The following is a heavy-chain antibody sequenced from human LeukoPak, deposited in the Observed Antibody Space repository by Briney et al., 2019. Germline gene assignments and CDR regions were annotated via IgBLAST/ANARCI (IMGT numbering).Heavy chain of an antibody. J-gene: IGHJ4*02. CDR1: GGTFSSYA. CDR3: ARAVDRPSIAAAAQVFDY. CDR2: IIPIFGTA. V-gene: IGHV1-69*13. D-gene: IGHD6-13*01. Sequence: GASVKVSCKASGGTFSSYAISWVRQAPGQGLEWMGGIIPIFGTANYAQKFQGRVTITADESTSTAYMELSSLRSEDTAVYYCARAVDRPSIAAAAQVFDYWGQGTLVTVSS.